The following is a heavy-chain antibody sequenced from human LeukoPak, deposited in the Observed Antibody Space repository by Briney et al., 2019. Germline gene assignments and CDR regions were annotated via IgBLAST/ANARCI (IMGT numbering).Heavy chain of an antibody. J-gene: IGHJ6*04. Sequence: GGSLRLSCAASGFTFSSYAMSWVRQAPGKGLEWVSAISGSRSYTYYADSVKGRFTISRDNSKNTLYLQMNSLRAEDTAVYYCARSQSAKGRREGLDVWGKGTTVTVSS. V-gene: IGHV3-23*01. CDR2: ISGSRSYT. CDR1: GFTFSSYA. CDR3: ARSQSAKGRREGLDV.